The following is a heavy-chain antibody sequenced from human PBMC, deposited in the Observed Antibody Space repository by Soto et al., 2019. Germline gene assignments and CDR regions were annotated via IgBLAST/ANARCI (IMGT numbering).Heavy chain of an antibody. CDR2: VFHSATT. Sequence: SETLSHTCTVSGDSFSDYYWNWIRQVPGKGLEWIGFVFHSATTSYNPSLKTRVAISDDTSKKQFSLRLTSVTAADTAISCCARVHYRSGWPIDHWGQG. CDR3: ARVHYRSGWPIDH. D-gene: IGHD6-19*01. J-gene: IGHJ4*02. CDR1: GDSFSDYY. V-gene: IGHV4-59*01.